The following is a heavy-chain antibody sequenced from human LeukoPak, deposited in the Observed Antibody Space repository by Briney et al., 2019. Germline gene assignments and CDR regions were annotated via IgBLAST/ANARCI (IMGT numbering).Heavy chain of an antibody. CDR2: ISAAADST. D-gene: IGHD6-13*01. CDR3: AKGISSSRRTLDA. CDR1: GFIFNTYA. V-gene: IGHV3-23*01. J-gene: IGHJ5*02. Sequence: GGSLRLSCAASGFIFNTYAMAWVRQAPRKGLEGGSTISAAADSTYHEDSVKGRFIISRDNSKNTLFIQMNSLRAEDTAVYYCAKGISSSRRTLDAWGQGTLVTVSS.